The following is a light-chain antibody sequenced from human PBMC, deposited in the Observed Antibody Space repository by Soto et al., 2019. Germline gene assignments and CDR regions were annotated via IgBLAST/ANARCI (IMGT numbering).Light chain of an antibody. CDR2: DVS. J-gene: IGLJ2*01. Sequence: QPVLTQPASVSGSPGQSITISCTGTSSDVGYYNYVSWYKQHSGKAPKLMIYDVSYRPSGVSNRFSGFKSGNTASLTISGLQAEDEADYYCSSYTSSSTVVFGGGTKLTVL. CDR3: SSYTSSSTVV. CDR1: SSDVGYYNY. V-gene: IGLV2-14*03.